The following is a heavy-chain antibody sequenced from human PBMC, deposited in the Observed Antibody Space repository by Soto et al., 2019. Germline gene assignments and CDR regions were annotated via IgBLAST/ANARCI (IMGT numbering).Heavy chain of an antibody. Sequence: SVKVSCTASGGTFSSYTISWVRQAPGQGLEWMGRIIPILGIANYAQKFQGRFTISRDNSKNTLYLQMNSLRAEDTAVYYCARGKLRSYLNFQHWGQGTLVTVSS. CDR2: IIPILGIA. CDR3: ARGKLRSYLNFQH. J-gene: IGHJ1*01. D-gene: IGHD1-26*01. CDR1: GGTFSSYT. V-gene: IGHV1-69*02.